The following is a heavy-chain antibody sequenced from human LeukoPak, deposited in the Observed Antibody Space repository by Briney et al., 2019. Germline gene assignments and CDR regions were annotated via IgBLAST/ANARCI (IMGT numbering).Heavy chain of an antibody. CDR3: ARKVTTQYNWFDP. V-gene: IGHV3-30-3*01. J-gene: IGHJ5*02. D-gene: IGHD4-17*01. CDR2: TSSDLNVK. Sequence: GGSLRLSCAASGFTFRNYVIHWVRQAPGKGLEWVAVTSSDLNVKLYADSVKGRFTISRDNSRSTLYLQMNSLRPEDTAIYYCARKVTTQYNWFDPWGQGTLVTVSS. CDR1: GFTFRNYV.